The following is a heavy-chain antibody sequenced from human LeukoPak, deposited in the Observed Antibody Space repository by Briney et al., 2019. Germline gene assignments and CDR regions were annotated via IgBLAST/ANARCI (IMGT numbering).Heavy chain of an antibody. CDR3: ARDDPRVGATETD. CDR1: GFIFSKSW. D-gene: IGHD1-26*01. J-gene: IGHJ4*02. Sequence: GGSLRLSCAASGFIFSKSWMSWVRQAPGKGLEWVANIKYDGSEKYYTDSVKGRFTISRDNAENSLSLQMNNVRAEDTAVYYCARDDPRVGATETDWGQGTPVTVSS. CDR2: IKYDGSEK. V-gene: IGHV3-7*01.